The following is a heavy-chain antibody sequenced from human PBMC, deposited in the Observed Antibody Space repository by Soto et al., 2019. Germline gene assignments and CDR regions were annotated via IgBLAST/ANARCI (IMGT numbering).Heavy chain of an antibody. D-gene: IGHD3-10*01. J-gene: IGHJ5*02. CDR3: AKGGSHWLDP. Sequence: KSSETLSLTCTVSGASVTSDSSYWSWIRQPPGKGLEWIGDISYSGDTNYNSSLNSRATISVDTSKNQFSLKLTSVTAADTALYYCAKGGSHWLDPWGQGALVTVSS. CDR2: ISYSGDT. CDR1: GASVTSDSSY. V-gene: IGHV4-61*01.